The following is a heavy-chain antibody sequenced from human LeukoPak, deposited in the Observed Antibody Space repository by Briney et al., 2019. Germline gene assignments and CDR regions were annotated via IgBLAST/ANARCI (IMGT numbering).Heavy chain of an antibody. CDR3: ARVGRLDYGDYLAH. V-gene: IGHV7-4-1*02. J-gene: IGHJ4*02. CDR2: INTNTGSP. D-gene: IGHD4-17*01. CDR1: GYTFARYP. Sequence: ASVKVSCKTSGYTFARYPIHWVRQAPGRGLEWMGWINTNTGSPTYAQAFAGRFVFSLDTSVTTAYLQISSLRSADTAVYYCARVGRLDYGDYLAHWGPGNRVTVSS.